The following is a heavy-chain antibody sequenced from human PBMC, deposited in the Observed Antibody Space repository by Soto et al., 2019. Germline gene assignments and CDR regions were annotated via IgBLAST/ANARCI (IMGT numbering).Heavy chain of an antibody. J-gene: IGHJ4*02. CDR1: GYTFTSYA. V-gene: IGHV1-3*01. CDR2: INAGNGNT. D-gene: IGHD4-4*01. Sequence: RASVKVSCKASGYTFTSYAMHWVRQAPGQRLEWMGWINAGNGNTKYSQKFQGRVTITRDTSASTAYMELSSLRSEDTAVYYCARYDYSNYQPFDYWGQGTLVTVSS. CDR3: ARYDYSNYQPFDY.